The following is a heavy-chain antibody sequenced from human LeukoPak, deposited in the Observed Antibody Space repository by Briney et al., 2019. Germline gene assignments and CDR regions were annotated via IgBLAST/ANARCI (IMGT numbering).Heavy chain of an antibody. D-gene: IGHD6-13*01. J-gene: IGHJ6*02. Sequence: ASVKVSCKASGYTFTGYYMHWVRQAPGQGLEWMGWINPNSGGTNYAQKFQGRVTMTRDTSISPAYMELSRLRSDDTAVYYCARDLFSSSWYVIVYYYGMDVWGQGTTVTVSS. CDR3: ARDLFSSSWYVIVYYYGMDV. CDR2: INPNSGGT. V-gene: IGHV1-2*02. CDR1: GYTFTGYY.